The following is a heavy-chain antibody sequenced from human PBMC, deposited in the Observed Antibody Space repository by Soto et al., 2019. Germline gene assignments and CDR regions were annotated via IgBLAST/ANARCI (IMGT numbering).Heavy chain of an antibody. CDR2: INPIFGTA. J-gene: IGHJ6*02. CDR1: GGTFSSYA. CDR3: VTHRSCSGYYYYGMDV. Sequence: QVQLVQSGAEVKKPGSSVKVSCKASGGTFSSYAISWVRQDPGQGLEWMGGINPIFGTANYAQTFQGRVTITADESTRQAYMALSSLRSEATAVYYCVTHRSCSGYYYYGMDVWGQGTTATVSS. V-gene: IGHV1-69*12. D-gene: IGHD3-10*01.